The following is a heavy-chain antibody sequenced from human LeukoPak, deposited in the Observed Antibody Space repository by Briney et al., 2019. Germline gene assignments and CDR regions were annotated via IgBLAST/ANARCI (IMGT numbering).Heavy chain of an antibody. D-gene: IGHD4-11*01. Sequence: GGSLRLSCAASGFTFSSYSMNWVRQAPGKGLEWVSSISSSSSYIYYADSVKGRFTISRDNAKNSLYLQMNSLRAEDTAVYYYASALGNYAFRDYWGQGTLVTVSS. CDR2: ISSSSSYI. J-gene: IGHJ4*02. V-gene: IGHV3-21*01. CDR1: GFTFSSYS. CDR3: ASALGNYAFRDY.